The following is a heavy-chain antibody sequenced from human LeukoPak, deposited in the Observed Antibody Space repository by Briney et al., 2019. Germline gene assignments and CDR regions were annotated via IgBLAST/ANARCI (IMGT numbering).Heavy chain of an antibody. CDR1: GFTFSNAW. CDR2: IKSKTDGGTT. Sequence: PGGSLRLSCAASGFTFSNAWMSWVRQAPGKGLEWVGRIKSKTDGGTTDYAAPVKGRFTISRDDSKNMLYLQMNSLKTEDTAVYYCTTDRYNDSSGYCFDYWGQGTLVTVSS. J-gene: IGHJ4*02. CDR3: TTDRYNDSSGYCFDY. D-gene: IGHD3-22*01. V-gene: IGHV3-15*01.